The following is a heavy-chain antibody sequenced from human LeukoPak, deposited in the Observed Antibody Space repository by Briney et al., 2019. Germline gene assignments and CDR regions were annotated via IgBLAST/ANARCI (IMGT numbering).Heavy chain of an antibody. Sequence: PGGSLRLSCAASGFTFSSYGMHWVRQAPGKGLEWVSAISGSGGSTYYADSVKGRFTISRDNSKNTLYLQMNSLRAEDTAVYYCAKGPYGGNSYYFDYWGQGTLVTVSS. CDR3: AKGPYGGNSYYFDY. D-gene: IGHD4-23*01. V-gene: IGHV3-23*01. CDR1: GFTFSSYG. J-gene: IGHJ4*02. CDR2: ISGSGGST.